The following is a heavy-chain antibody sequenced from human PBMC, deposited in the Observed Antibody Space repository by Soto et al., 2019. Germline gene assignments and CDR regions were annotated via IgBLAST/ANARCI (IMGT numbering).Heavy chain of an antibody. Sequence: QVQLVESGGGVVQPGRSLRLSCAASGFTFSSYGMHWVRQAPGKGLEWVAVIWYDGSNKYYADSVKGRFTISRDNSKNTLYLQMNSLRAEDTAVYYCARAECFDCPEYYYYMDVWGKGTTVTVSS. CDR2: IWYDGSNK. V-gene: IGHV3-33*01. J-gene: IGHJ6*03. D-gene: IGHD3-9*01. CDR3: ARAECFDCPEYYYYMDV. CDR1: GFTFSSYG.